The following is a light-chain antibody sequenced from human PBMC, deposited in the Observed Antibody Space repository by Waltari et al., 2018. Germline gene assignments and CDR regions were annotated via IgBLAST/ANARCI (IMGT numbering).Light chain of an antibody. Sequence: QSALTQPASVSGSTGQSITISCTGTSSDVGGYEYVCWYQQHPGKAPKLMIYDVSNRPSGVSNRFSSSKSGNTASLTISGLQAEDEAAYYCSSYTSSSTLVFGGGTKLTVL. CDR3: SSYTSSSTLV. J-gene: IGLJ3*02. V-gene: IGLV2-14*03. CDR2: DVS. CDR1: SSDVGGYEY.